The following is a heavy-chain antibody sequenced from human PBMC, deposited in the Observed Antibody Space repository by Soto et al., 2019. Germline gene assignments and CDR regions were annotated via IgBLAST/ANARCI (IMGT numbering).Heavy chain of an antibody. CDR1: GFTFSSYW. D-gene: IGHD3-22*01. Sequence: LRLSCAASGFTFSSYWMHWVRQAPGKGLVWVSLINSDGSSTTYADSVKGRFTISRDNAKNTLYLQMNSLRAEDTAVYYCAREHYDSSGRLDYWGQGTLVTVSS. J-gene: IGHJ4*02. CDR2: INSDGSST. V-gene: IGHV3-74*01. CDR3: AREHYDSSGRLDY.